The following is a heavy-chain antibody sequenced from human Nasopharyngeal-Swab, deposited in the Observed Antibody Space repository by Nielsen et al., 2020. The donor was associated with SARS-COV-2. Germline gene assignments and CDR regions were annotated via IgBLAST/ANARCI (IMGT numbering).Heavy chain of an antibody. CDR2: ISVDNGTT. CDR3: ARDTIVVVADY. CDR1: GYTFSRYG. D-gene: IGHD3-22*01. Sequence: ASVKVSCKASGYTFSRYGISWVRQAPGQGLEWMGWISVDNGTTDYAQKLQGRVTMTTDTSTSTAYMELRSLRSDDTAVYYCARDTIVVVADYWGQGTLVTVSS. V-gene: IGHV1-18*01. J-gene: IGHJ4*02.